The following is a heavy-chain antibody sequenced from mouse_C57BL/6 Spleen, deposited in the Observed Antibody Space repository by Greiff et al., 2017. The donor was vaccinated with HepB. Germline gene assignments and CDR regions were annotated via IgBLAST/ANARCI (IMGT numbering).Heavy chain of an antibody. CDR3: ARGNYDYDSAWFAY. Sequence: VQLQQPGAELVKPGASVKMSCKASGYTFTSYWITWVKQRPGQGLEWIGDIYPGSGSTNYNEKFKSKATLTVDTSSSTAYMQLSSLTSEDSAVYYCARGNYDYDSAWFAYWGQGTLVTVSA. D-gene: IGHD2-4*01. J-gene: IGHJ3*01. CDR1: GYTFTSYW. CDR2: IYPGSGST. V-gene: IGHV1-55*01.